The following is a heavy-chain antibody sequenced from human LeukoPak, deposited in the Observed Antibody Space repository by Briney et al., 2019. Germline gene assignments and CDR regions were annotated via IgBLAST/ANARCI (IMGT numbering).Heavy chain of an antibody. CDR3: ARDIDDVGALFDF. Sequence: SETLSLTCSISDDSINNDRYFWAWIRQPPGKGLEWIASINYSGRTYYNPSLNSRLIISVDTAKRQFSLKLTSVTAADTALYFCARDIDDVGALFDFWGQGTLVTVSS. J-gene: IGHJ4*02. CDR1: DDSINNDRYF. D-gene: IGHD1-26*01. V-gene: IGHV4-39*07. CDR2: INYSGRT.